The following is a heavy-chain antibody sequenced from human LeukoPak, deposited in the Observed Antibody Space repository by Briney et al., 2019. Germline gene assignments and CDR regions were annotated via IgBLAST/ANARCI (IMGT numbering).Heavy chain of an antibody. V-gene: IGHV1-3*01. D-gene: IGHD3-22*01. CDR1: GYDFTSYA. CDR3: AKDEKGYYHDTSGYPDAFDI. J-gene: IGHJ3*02. CDR2: INAGNGNT. Sequence: GASVKVSCKASGYDFTSYAMHWVRQAPGQRLEWMGWINAGNGNTKYSQKFQDRVTVTRDTSTTTAYMELSSLRSEDTAVYYCAKDEKGYYHDTSGYPDAFDIWVQGTMVTVSS.